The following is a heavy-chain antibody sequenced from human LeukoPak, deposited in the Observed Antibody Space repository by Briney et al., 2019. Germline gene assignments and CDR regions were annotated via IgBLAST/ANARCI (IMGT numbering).Heavy chain of an antibody. D-gene: IGHD1-26*01. V-gene: IGHV4-4*09. CDR3: ARWEGNWFDP. Sequence: SETLSLTCTVSGGSINSYYWTWIRQPPGKGLEWIGCIYTSGSSNYNPSLRSRVTISVDTSKNQFSLRLTSVTAADTAVYYCARWEGNWFDPSGQGTLVTVSS. J-gene: IGHJ5*02. CDR1: GGSINSYY. CDR2: IYTSGSS.